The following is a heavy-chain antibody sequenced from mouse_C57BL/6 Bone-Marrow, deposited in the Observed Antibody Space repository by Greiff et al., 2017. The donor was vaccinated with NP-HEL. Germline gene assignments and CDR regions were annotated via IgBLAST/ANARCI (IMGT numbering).Heavy chain of an antibody. CDR2: ISGGGGNT. Sequence: EVMLVESGGGLVKPGGSLKLSCAASGFTFSSYTMSWVRQTPEKRLEWVATISGGGGNTYYPDSVKGRFTISRDNAKNTLYLQMSSLRSEDTALYYCARQKADDYGSMDYWGQGTSVTVSS. CDR1: GFTFSSYT. D-gene: IGHD2-4*01. CDR3: ARQKADDYGSMDY. J-gene: IGHJ4*01. V-gene: IGHV5-9*01.